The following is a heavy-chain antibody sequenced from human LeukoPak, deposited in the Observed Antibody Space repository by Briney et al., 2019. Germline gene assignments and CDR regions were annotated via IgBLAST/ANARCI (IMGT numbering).Heavy chain of an antibody. CDR1: GFTFNSYA. V-gene: IGHV3-30*07. Sequence: PGGSLRLSCAASGFTFNSYAMHWVRQAPGKGLVWLAFISYDGSDKYYADSVKGRFTISRDNSKNTLYLQMNSLRTEDTAVYYCAKAEGYDILTGLDYWGQGTLVTVSS. J-gene: IGHJ4*02. CDR3: AKAEGYDILTGLDY. CDR2: ISYDGSDK. D-gene: IGHD3-9*01.